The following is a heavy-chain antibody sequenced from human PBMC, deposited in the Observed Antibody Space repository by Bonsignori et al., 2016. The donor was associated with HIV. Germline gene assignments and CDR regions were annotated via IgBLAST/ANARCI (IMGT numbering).Heavy chain of an antibody. CDR2: IYYSGST. D-gene: IGHD2-15*01. J-gene: IGHJ4*02. V-gene: IGHV4-39*07. Sequence: WIRQPPGKGLEFIGSIYYSGSTNYNPSLKSRVTISVDTSKSQFSLNLSSVTAADTAVYYCTSRSGGDYWGPGNPGHRLL. CDR3: TSRSGGDY.